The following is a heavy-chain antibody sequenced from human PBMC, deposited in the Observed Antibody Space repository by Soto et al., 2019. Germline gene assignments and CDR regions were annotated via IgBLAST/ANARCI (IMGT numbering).Heavy chain of an antibody. Sequence: QIQLVQSGAEVKKPGASVKVSCKASSYTFINYGISWVRQAPGQGLEWMGWINSYNGNTDYVQKFQGRVTMTTDTSTSTAYMELRSLRSDDTAVYYCARAIAGGYGHTTLDHWGQGTLVTVSS. CDR3: ARAIAGGYGHTTLDH. D-gene: IGHD5-18*01. V-gene: IGHV1-18*01. CDR2: INSYNGNT. J-gene: IGHJ5*02. CDR1: SYTFINYG.